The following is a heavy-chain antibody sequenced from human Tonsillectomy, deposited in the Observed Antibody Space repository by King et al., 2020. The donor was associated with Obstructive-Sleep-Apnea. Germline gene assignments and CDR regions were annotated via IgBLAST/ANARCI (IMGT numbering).Heavy chain of an antibody. V-gene: IGHV4-34*01. CDR2: INHTGST. D-gene: IGHD6-13*01. J-gene: IGHJ5*02. CDR3: ARGSGAASVNWFDP. CDR1: GGSFSDYY. Sequence: QVQLQQWGAGLLQPSETLSLTCAMYGGSFSDYYWNWIRQPPGKGLEWIGEINHTGSTNYNPPLKSRVTISVDTSKNQFSLKLRSVTAADTAVYYCARGSGAASVNWFDPWGQGALVTVSS.